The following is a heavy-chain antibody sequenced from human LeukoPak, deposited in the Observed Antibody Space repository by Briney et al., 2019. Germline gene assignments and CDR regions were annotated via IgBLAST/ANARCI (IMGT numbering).Heavy chain of an antibody. CDR1: GGTFSSYA. CDR2: IIPILGIA. CDR3: ARSKLLDYWYFDL. D-gene: IGHD1-26*01. J-gene: IGHJ2*01. V-gene: IGHV1-69*04. Sequence: ASVKVSCKASGGTFSSYAISWVRQAPGQGLEWMGRIIPILGIANYAQKFQGRVTITADKSTSTAYMELSSLRSEDTAVYYCARSKLLDYWYFDLWGRGTLVTVSS.